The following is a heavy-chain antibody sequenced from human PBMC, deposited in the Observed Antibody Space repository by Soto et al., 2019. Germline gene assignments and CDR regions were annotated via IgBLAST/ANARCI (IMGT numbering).Heavy chain of an antibody. Sequence: EVQLVESGGGLVKPGGSLRLSCAASGFTFSSYSMNWVRQAPGKGLEWVSSISSSSSYIYYADSVKGRFTISRDNAKNSLYLQMNSLRAEDTAVYYCARDNGPSYDYIWGSYRYADYWGQGTLVTVSS. J-gene: IGHJ4*02. V-gene: IGHV3-21*01. D-gene: IGHD3-16*02. CDR1: GFTFSSYS. CDR3: ARDNGPSYDYIWGSYRYADY. CDR2: ISSSSSYI.